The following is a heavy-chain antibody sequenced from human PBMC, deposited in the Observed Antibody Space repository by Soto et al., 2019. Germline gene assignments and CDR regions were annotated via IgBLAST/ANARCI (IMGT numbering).Heavy chain of an antibody. D-gene: IGHD4-4*01. V-gene: IGHV4-59*08. J-gene: IGHJ4*02. CDR1: GRSISSYY. CDR2: IYYSGST. CDR3: ASSNSNYALFDY. Sequence: SETLSLTCTVSGRSISSYYWSWIRQPPGKGLEWIGYIYYSGSTNYNPSLKSRVTISVGTSKNQFSLKLSSVTAADTAVYYCASSNSNYALFDYWGQGTLVTVS.